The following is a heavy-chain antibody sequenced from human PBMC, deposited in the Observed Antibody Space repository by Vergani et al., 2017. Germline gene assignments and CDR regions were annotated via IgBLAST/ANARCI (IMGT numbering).Heavy chain of an antibody. Sequence: EVQLLESRGGLVQPGGSLRLSCGASGFTFSSYAMTWVRQAPGKGLEWVSAISGSGGNTFYTDSVKGRFTISRDNSKDTLYLQMNSLRVEDTAIYYCAKARDPNCKGGNCYSYYYALDLWGQGTTVTVSS. CDR2: ISGSGGNT. V-gene: IGHV3-23*01. CDR1: GFTFSSYA. CDR3: AKARDPNCKGGNCYSYYYALDL. J-gene: IGHJ6*02. D-gene: IGHD2-15*01.